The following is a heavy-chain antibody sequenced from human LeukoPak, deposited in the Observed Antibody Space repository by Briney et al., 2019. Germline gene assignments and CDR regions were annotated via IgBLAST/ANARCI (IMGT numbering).Heavy chain of an antibody. J-gene: IGHJ4*02. V-gene: IGHV1-69*01. CDR1: GGTFSSYA. CDR2: IIPIFGTA. D-gene: IGHD1-7*01. Sequence: SVHVSCKASGGTFSSYAISWVRQAPGQGLEWMGGIIPIFGTANYAQKFQGRVTITADESTSTAYMELSSLRSEDTAVYYCASASHNWNYLTPDFDYWGQGTLVTLSS. CDR3: ASASHNWNYLTPDFDY.